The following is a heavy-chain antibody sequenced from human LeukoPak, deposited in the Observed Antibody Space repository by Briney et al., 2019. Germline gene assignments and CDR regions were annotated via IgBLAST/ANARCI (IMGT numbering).Heavy chain of an antibody. D-gene: IGHD3-22*01. Sequence: PGGSLRLSCAAFGFTFSSYWMHWVRQAPGKGLVWVSRINSDGSTTTYADSVKGRFTISRDNAKNTLYLQMNSLRAEDTAVYYCARVQYYYDSSGYYFVFDYWGQGTLVTVSS. V-gene: IGHV3-74*01. CDR1: GFTFSSYW. CDR2: INSDGSTT. J-gene: IGHJ4*02. CDR3: ARVQYYYDSSGYYFVFDY.